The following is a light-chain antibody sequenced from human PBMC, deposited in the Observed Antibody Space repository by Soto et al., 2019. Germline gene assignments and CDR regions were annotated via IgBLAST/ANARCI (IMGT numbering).Light chain of an antibody. CDR1: QSVSSSY. Sequence: EIVLTQSPGTLSLSPGERATLSCRASQSVSSSYLAWYQQKPGQAPRLLIYGASSRATGIPDRFSGSGSGTDFTLTISRLEPEDFAVYYCQQYRSSPSFTFGPGTKVDI. V-gene: IGKV3-20*01. CDR2: GAS. CDR3: QQYRSSPSFT. J-gene: IGKJ3*01.